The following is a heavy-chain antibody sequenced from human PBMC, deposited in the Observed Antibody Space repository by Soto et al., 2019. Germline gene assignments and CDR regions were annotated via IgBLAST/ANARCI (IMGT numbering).Heavy chain of an antibody. CDR3: ARLIPDIVVVVAAENYFDY. CDR2: IYYSGST. Sequence: SETLSLTCTVSGGSISSSSYYWGWIRQPPGKGLEWIGSIYYSGSTYYNPSLKGRVTISVDTSKNQFSLKLSSVTAADTAVYYCARLIPDIVVVVAAENYFDYWGQGTLVTVSS. CDR1: GGSISSSSYY. V-gene: IGHV4-39*01. J-gene: IGHJ4*02. D-gene: IGHD2-15*01.